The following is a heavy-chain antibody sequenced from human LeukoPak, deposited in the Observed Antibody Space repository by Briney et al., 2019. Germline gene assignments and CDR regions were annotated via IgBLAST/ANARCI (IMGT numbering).Heavy chain of an antibody. V-gene: IGHV3-7*03. D-gene: IGHD3-9*01. CDR1: GFTFGDYA. CDR3: ARDGDILTGYTSDY. Sequence: GGSLRLSCTASGFTFGDYAMSWVRQAPGKGLEWVANIKQDGSEKYYVDSVKGRFTISRDNAKNSLYLQMNSLRAEDTAVYYCARDGDILTGYTSDYWGQGTLVTVSS. CDR2: IKQDGSEK. J-gene: IGHJ4*02.